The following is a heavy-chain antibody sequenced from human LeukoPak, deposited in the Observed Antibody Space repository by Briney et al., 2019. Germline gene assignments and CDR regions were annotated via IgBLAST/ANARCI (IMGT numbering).Heavy chain of an antibody. J-gene: IGHJ4*02. CDR3: ARPEDYGDSSDVFDY. Sequence: GASVKVSCKASGGTFSSYAISWVRQAPGQGLEWMGGIIPIFGTANYAQKFQGGVTITADESTSTAYMELSSLRSEDTAVYYCARPEDYGDSSDVFDYWGQGTLVTVSS. V-gene: IGHV1-69*13. CDR1: GGTFSSYA. D-gene: IGHD4-17*01. CDR2: IIPIFGTA.